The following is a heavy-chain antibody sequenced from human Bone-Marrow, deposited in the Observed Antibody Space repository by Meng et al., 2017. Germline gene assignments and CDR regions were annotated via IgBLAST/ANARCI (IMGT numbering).Heavy chain of an antibody. J-gene: IGHJ4*02. CDR3: ARVEAFGDFGFDY. CDR2: INPNTGGT. Sequence: ASVKVSCKPSGYNFPDYFIHWVRQAPGQGLEWMGWINPNTGGTDYAQKFQGRVTMTRDTSISAAYMELSGLRSDDTAVFYCARVEAFGDFGFDYWGQGTLVTVSS. V-gene: IGHV1-2*02. D-gene: IGHD3-10*01. CDR1: GYNFPDYF.